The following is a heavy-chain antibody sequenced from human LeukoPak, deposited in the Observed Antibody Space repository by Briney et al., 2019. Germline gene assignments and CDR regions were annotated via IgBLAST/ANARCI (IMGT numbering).Heavy chain of an antibody. V-gene: IGHV4-4*07. D-gene: IGHD3-22*01. CDR1: GGSISSYY. CDR2: IYTSGST. J-gene: IGHJ4*02. Sequence: NPSETLSLTCTVSGGSISSYYWSWIRQPAGKGLEWIGRIYTSGSTNYNPSLKSRVTMSVDTSKNQFSLKLSSVTAADTAVYYCARGGPYYDSFFFDYWGQGTLVTVSS. CDR3: ARGGPYYDSFFFDY.